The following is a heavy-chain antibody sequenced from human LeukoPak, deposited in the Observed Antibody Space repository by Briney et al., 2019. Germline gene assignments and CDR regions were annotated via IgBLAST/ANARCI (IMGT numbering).Heavy chain of an antibody. CDR1: GGSISSYSYY. D-gene: IGHD3-22*01. CDR3: ARDREIGGYFRELPHWYFDL. V-gene: IGHV4-39*02. J-gene: IGHJ2*01. CDR2: IYYSGST. Sequence: SETLSLTCTVSGGSISSYSYYWGWIRQPPGKGLEWIGSIYYSGSTYNNPSLKSRVTMSVDTSKNQFSLVLNSVTPEDTAVYFCARDREIGGYFRELPHWYFDLWGRGTLVTVSS.